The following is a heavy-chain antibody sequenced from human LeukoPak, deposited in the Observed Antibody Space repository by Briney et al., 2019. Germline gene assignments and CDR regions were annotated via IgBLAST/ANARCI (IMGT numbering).Heavy chain of an antibody. CDR1: GGSFSGYY. Sequence: PSETLSLTCAVYGGSFSGYYWSWIRQPPGKGLEWIGEINHSGSTNYNPSLKSRVTISVDTYKNQFSLKLSSVTAADTAVYYCAKDTSRNMVRGVWDYMDVWGKGTTVTISS. CDR2: INHSGST. V-gene: IGHV4-34*01. CDR3: AKDTSRNMVRGVWDYMDV. J-gene: IGHJ6*03. D-gene: IGHD3-10*01.